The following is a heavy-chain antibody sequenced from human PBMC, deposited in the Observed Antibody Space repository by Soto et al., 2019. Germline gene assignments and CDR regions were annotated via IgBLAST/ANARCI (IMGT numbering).Heavy chain of an antibody. Sequence: QVQLVESGGGVVQPGRSLRLSCAASGFTFSSYGMHWVRQAPGKGLEWVAVISYDGSNKYYADSVKGRFTISRDNSKNTLYLQMNSLRAEDTAVYYCAKVSQWLADYYYYMDVWGKGTTVTVSS. CDR1: GFTFSSYG. J-gene: IGHJ6*03. CDR3: AKVSQWLADYYYYMDV. D-gene: IGHD6-19*01. V-gene: IGHV3-30*18. CDR2: ISYDGSNK.